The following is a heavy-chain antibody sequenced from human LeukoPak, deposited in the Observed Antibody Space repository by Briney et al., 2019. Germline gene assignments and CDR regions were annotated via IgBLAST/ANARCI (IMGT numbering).Heavy chain of an antibody. J-gene: IGHJ4*02. Sequence: SETLSLTCAVSGGSISSSNWWSWVRQAPGKGLEWIGEISHGGSTNYNPSFKSRVTISVDRSKNQFSLKLSSVTAADTAVYYCARGGGSPFDYWGQGTLVTVSS. D-gene: IGHD5-12*01. V-gene: IGHV4-4*02. CDR3: ARGGGSPFDY. CDR1: GGSISSSNW. CDR2: ISHGGST.